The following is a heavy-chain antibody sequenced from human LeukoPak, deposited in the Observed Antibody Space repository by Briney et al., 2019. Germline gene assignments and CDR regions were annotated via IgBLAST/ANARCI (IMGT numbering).Heavy chain of an antibody. CDR3: ARVWGAIDY. V-gene: IGHV1-8*01. J-gene: IGHJ4*02. D-gene: IGHD1-26*01. CDR1: GYTFTSYD. CDR2: MNPKSGYT. Sequence: ASVKVSCKASGYTFTSYDINWVRQATGQGLEWVGWMNPKSGYTGSAQRFQGRVTMTRDTSISTAYMELSSLGSEDTAVYYCARVWGAIDYWGQGTLVTVSS.